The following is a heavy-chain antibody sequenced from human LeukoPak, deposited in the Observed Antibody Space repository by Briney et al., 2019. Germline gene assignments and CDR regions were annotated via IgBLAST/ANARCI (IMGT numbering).Heavy chain of an antibody. CDR2: ISGSSSYT. Sequence: PGGSLRLSCAASGFTFSDNDMSWIRQAPGKGLEWVSYISGSSSYTYYVDSVKGRFTISRDNAKNSLYLQMNSLRTEDTAVYYCARIGVHYYGSGTYYTALSGWFDPWGQGSLVSVSS. CDR3: ARIGVHYYGSGTYYTALSGWFDP. D-gene: IGHD3-10*01. J-gene: IGHJ5*02. CDR1: GFTFSDND. V-gene: IGHV3-11*03.